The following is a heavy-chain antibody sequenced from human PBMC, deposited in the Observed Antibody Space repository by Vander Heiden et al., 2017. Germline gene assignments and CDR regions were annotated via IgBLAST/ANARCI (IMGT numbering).Heavy chain of an antibody. CDR2: IDSGGST. V-gene: IGHV3-53*01. CDR3: ARDRSVGQLSGFDP. CDR1: GFTVSSNY. D-gene: IGHD6-13*01. J-gene: IGHJ5*02. Sequence: EVQLVESGGGLIQPGGSLRLSCAASGFTVSSNYMSWVRQAPGKGLEWVSVIDSGGSTYYADSVKGRFTISRDNSKNTLYLQMNSLRAEDTAVYYCARDRSVGQLSGFDPWGQGTLVTVSS.